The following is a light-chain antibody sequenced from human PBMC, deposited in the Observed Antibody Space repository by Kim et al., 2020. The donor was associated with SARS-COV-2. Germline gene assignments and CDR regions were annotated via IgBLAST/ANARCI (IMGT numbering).Light chain of an antibody. Sequence: ASVGDRVTMTCRASQDISNYLVWFQQKPGEAPKSLIYGASSLQSGVPSKFSGSGSGTDFTLTISNLQPEDSATYYCQHFRSYPLTFGGGTKVDIK. CDR2: GAS. V-gene: IGKV1-16*02. CDR1: QDISNY. CDR3: QHFRSYPLT. J-gene: IGKJ4*01.